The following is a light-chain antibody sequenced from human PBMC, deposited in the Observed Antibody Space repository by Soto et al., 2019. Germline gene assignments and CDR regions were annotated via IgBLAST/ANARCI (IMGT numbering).Light chain of an antibody. J-gene: IGKJ2*01. CDR1: QTISRY. V-gene: IGKV1-39*01. CDR2: AAS. CDR3: QQSYSTPYT. Sequence: DIPMTQSPSSLSASVGDRVTITCRASQTISRYLHWYQQKPGKAPKLLIYAASSLQSGVPSRFSGGGSATDFTLTISSLQPEDFATYYWQQSYSTPYTFGQGTKLEIK.